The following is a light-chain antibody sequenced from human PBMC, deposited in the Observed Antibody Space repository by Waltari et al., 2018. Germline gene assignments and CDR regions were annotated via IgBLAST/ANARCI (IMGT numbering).Light chain of an antibody. J-gene: IGLJ2*01. CDR1: SSNIGSNY. CDR2: TNS. V-gene: IGLV1-47*01. Sequence: QSVLTQPPSASGPPGQRVTISCSGSSSNIGSNYVYWYQQLPGTAPKLLIYTNSGRPSGVPDRFSGSKSGTSASRAISGLRSEDEGDYFCAAWDDRLTVVVFGGGTKLTVL. CDR3: AAWDDRLTVVV.